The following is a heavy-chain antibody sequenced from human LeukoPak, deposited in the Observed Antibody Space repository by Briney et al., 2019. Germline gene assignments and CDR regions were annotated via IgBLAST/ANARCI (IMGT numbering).Heavy chain of an antibody. CDR2: IRHDGSDK. V-gene: IGHV3-30*02. CDR3: AKLDYGGNGDY. Sequence: GGSLRLSCAASGLTFSGYGMHWVRQAPGKGLEWVAFIRHDGSDKYHADSVKGRFTISRDDSKNTLYLQMDSLRAEDMAVYYCAKLDYGGNGDYWGQGTLVTVSS. CDR1: GLTFSGYG. D-gene: IGHD4-23*01. J-gene: IGHJ4*02.